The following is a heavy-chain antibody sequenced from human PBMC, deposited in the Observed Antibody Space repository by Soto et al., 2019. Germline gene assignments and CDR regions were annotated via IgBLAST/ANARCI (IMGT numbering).Heavy chain of an antibody. D-gene: IGHD3-22*01. Sequence: GESLKISCKGSGYSFTSYWIGWVRQMPGKGLEWMGIIYPGDSDTRYSPSFQGQVTISADKSISTAYLQWSSLKASDTAMYYCARHPTYYYDSSGYHEVYYFDYWGQGTLVTVSS. CDR2: IYPGDSDT. CDR1: GYSFTSYW. V-gene: IGHV5-51*01. J-gene: IGHJ4*02. CDR3: ARHPTYYYDSSGYHEVYYFDY.